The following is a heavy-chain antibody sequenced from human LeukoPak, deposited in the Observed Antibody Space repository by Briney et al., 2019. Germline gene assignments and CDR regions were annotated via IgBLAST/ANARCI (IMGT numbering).Heavy chain of an antibody. V-gene: IGHV4-39*01. CDR1: GGSISSSSYY. CDR3: ARPAYYDSSGYYWNNWFDP. J-gene: IGHJ5*02. CDR2: IFYSGST. Sequence: PSETLSLTCTVSGGSISSSSYYRGWVRQPPGEGLEWIGSIFYSGSTYYNPSLKSRVTISVDTSKNQFSLKLSSVTAADTAVYYCARPAYYDSSGYYWNNWFDPWGQGTLVTVSS. D-gene: IGHD3-22*01.